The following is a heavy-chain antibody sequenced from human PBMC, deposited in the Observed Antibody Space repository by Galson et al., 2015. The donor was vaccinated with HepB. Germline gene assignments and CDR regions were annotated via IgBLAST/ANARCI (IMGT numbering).Heavy chain of an antibody. V-gene: IGHV1-2*04. J-gene: IGHJ4*02. D-gene: IGHD2-2*01. CDR2: INPNSGGT. CDR3: ARDPGYCSSTSCYQVAYYFDY. CDR1: GYTFTGYY. Sequence: SCKASGYTFTGYYMHWVRQAPGQGLEWMGWINPNSGGTNYAQKFQGWVTMTRDTSISTAYMELSRLRSDDTAVYYCARDPGYCSSTSCYQVAYYFDYWGQGTLVTVSS.